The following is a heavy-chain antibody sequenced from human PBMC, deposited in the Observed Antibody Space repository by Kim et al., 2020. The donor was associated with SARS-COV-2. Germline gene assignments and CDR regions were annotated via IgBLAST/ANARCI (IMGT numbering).Heavy chain of an antibody. Sequence: GGSLRLSCSASGFTFSSYAMHWVRQAPGKGLEYVSAISSNGGSTYYADSVKGRFTISRDNSKNTLYLQMSSLRAEDTAVYYCVKGPSRVIVVVAARSHYYGMDVWGQGTTVTVSS. CDR2: ISSNGGST. CDR1: GFTFSSYA. CDR3: VKGPSRVIVVVAARSHYYGMDV. V-gene: IGHV3-64D*09. J-gene: IGHJ6*02. D-gene: IGHD2-15*01.